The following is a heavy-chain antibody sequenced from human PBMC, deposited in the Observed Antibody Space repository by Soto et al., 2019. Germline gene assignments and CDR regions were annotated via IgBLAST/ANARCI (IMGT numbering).Heavy chain of an antibody. CDR2: IYPGDSDT. Sequence: GESLKISCKGSGYSFTSYWIGWARQMPGKGLEWMGIIYPGDSDTRYSPYFQGQVTISADKAVRSAYLQWSSLKPSVTAMYYCASLRHGNSWGPGDYCGQGILVTVSS. D-gene: IGHD1-7*01. J-gene: IGHJ4*02. CDR1: GYSFTSYW. CDR3: ASLRHGNSWGPGDY. V-gene: IGHV5-51*01.